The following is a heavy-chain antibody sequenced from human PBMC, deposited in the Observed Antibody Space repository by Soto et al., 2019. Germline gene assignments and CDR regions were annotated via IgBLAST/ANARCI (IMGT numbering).Heavy chain of an antibody. CDR2: IKEDGSEK. D-gene: IGHD2-2*01. J-gene: IGHJ4*02. CDR1: GFTFRGYW. Sequence: GGSLRLSCAASGFTFRGYWMTWVRQAPGKGLEWVANIKEDGSEKYYVDSVKGRFTISRDNTKNSLYLQMNRLRADDTAVYYCARDFASPDYWGQGTLVTVSS. CDR3: ARDFASPDY. V-gene: IGHV3-7*01.